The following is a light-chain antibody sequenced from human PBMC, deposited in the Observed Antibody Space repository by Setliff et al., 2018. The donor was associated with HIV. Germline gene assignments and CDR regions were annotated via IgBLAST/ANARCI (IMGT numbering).Light chain of an antibody. CDR1: NSDIGGYNY. V-gene: IGLV2-14*01. Sequence: QSVLTQPASVSGSPGQSITISCTGTNSDIGGYNYVSWYQQHPGKAPKLMIYEVSNRPSRVSNRFSASKSGNTASLTISGLQAEDEADYYCSSYTSSSTHVVFGGGTKVTVL. J-gene: IGLJ2*01. CDR2: EVS. CDR3: SSYTSSSTHVV.